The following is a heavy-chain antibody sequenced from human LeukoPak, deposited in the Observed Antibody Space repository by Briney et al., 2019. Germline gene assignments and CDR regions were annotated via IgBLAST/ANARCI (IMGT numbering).Heavy chain of an antibody. V-gene: IGHV4-39*07. J-gene: IGHJ2*01. Sequence: SGTLSLTCAVSGGSISSSSYYWGCIRQPPGKGLEWIASISYSGSTYYNPSLKSRVTMSVDTSKNQFSLKLSSVTAADTAVYYCARAGVWNLQNWYFDLWGRGTLVTVSS. CDR3: ARAGVWNLQNWYFDL. CDR2: ISYSGST. CDR1: GGSISSSSYY. D-gene: IGHD1-1*01.